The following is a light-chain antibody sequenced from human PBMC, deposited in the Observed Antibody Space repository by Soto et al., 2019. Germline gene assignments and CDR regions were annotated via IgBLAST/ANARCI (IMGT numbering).Light chain of an antibody. CDR1: SSDVGGYNY. CDR2: DVS. CDR3: SSSTTSNTPQNV. Sequence: QSALTQPASVSGSPGQSITISCTGTSSDVGGYNYVSWYQQHPGKAPKFMIYDVSNRPSGVSNRFSGSKSGNTASLTISGLQAEDEADYYCSSSTTSNTPQNVFVPGTKVTV. J-gene: IGLJ1*01. V-gene: IGLV2-14*01.